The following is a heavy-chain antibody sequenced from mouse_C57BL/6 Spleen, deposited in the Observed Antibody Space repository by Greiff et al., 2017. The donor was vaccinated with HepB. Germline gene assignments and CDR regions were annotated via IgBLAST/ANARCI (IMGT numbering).Heavy chain of an antibody. D-gene: IGHD2-4*01. CDR1: GYTFTSYW. CDR2: IDPSASET. Sequence: VQLQQPGAELVRPGSSVKLSCKASGYTFTSYWLHCLNQRPIQVLDLICNIDPSASETHYNQKFKDKATLTVDKSSSTAYMQLSSLTSEDSAVYYCARFDYDGNYWGQGTTLTVSS. CDR3: ARFDYDGNY. V-gene: IGHV1-52*01. J-gene: IGHJ2*01.